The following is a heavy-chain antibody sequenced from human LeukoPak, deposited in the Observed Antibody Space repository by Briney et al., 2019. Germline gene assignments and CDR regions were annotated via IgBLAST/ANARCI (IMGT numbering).Heavy chain of an antibody. CDR1: GFTFGVYY. CDR2: IKQDGSDK. J-gene: IGHJ4*02. Sequence: GGSLRLSCAASGFTFGVYYMTWVRQTPGKGLEWVANIKQDGSDKYYVDSVKGRFTISRDNAKNSLYLQMNNLRAEDTAVYYCARDSGYSTRAFDYWGQGALVTVSS. D-gene: IGHD2/OR15-2a*01. V-gene: IGHV3-7*01. CDR3: ARDSGYSTRAFDY.